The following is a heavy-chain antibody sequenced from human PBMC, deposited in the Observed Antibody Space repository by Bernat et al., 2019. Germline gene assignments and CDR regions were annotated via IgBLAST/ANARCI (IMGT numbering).Heavy chain of an antibody. V-gene: IGHV1-69*02. D-gene: IGHD3-10*01. Sequence: QVQLVQSGAEVKKPRSSVKVSCKASGGNFRASTITWVRQASGQGLKWMGRPIHKVGNINYAQSYQGRVTITAEASSTTSYMELNNLRPEDKAIYYCATGESRFASGIDNWGQGTLVTVSS. CDR3: ATGESRFASGIDN. J-gene: IGHJ4*02. CDR1: GGNFRAST. CDR2: PIHKVGNI.